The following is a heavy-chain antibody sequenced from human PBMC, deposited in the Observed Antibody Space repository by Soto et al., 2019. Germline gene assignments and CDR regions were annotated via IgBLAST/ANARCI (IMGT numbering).Heavy chain of an antibody. CDR1: GGSISSGDYY. V-gene: IGHV4-30-4*01. CDR3: ARAFAAAKYYYYYYGMDV. CDR2: IYYSGST. J-gene: IGHJ6*02. Sequence: QVQLQESGPGLVKPSQTLSLTCTVSGGSISSGDYYWSWIRQPPGKGLEGIGYIYYSGSTYYNPSLKSRVTISVDTSKNQFSLKLSSVTAADTAVYYCARAFAAAKYYYYYYGMDVWGQGTTVTVSS. D-gene: IGHD2-2*01.